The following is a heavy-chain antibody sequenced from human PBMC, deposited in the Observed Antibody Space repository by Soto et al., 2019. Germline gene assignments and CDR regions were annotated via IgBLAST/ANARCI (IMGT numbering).Heavy chain of an antibody. CDR2: IIPIVGTP. CDR1: GGTFSSYG. V-gene: IGHV1-69*01. D-gene: IGHD5-18*01. CDR3: ARPLERGYIYGFMY. Sequence: QVQLVQSGAEVKKPGSSVKVSCKASGGTFSSYGISWVRQAPGQGLEWMGGIIPIVGTPNYAQQFQGRVTITAEESSRTAYMELSSLRPDDTAVYYCARPLERGYIYGFMYRGQGTLVTVSS. J-gene: IGHJ4*02.